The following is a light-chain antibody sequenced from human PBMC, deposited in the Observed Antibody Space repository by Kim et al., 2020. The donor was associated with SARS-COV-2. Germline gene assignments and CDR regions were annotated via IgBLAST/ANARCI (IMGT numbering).Light chain of an antibody. CDR1: QSVSNN. Sequence: PGERATLSCRASQSVSNNLAWYQPNPGQPPRLLIYGASTRATGVPARFSGSGSGTDFTLTVSSLQSEDFAVYYCHQYNDWPPGDTFGQGTKLEI. CDR2: GAS. V-gene: IGKV3-15*01. CDR3: HQYNDWPPGDT. J-gene: IGKJ2*01.